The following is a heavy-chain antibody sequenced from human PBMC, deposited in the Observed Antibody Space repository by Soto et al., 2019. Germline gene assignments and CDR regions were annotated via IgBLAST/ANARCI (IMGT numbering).Heavy chain of an antibody. V-gene: IGHV3-30*02. D-gene: IGHD2-2*01. J-gene: IGHJ4*02. Sequence: GSLRLSCAASGFTFSSYGMHWVRQAPGKGLEWVESIRYNESNKYYADSVKGRFTISIYNSKNTLYLQMNSLRAEDTAVYFCAKGGKVESRYDSWGQGTLVTVSS. CDR2: IRYNESNK. CDR1: GFTFSSYG. CDR3: AKGGKVESRYDS.